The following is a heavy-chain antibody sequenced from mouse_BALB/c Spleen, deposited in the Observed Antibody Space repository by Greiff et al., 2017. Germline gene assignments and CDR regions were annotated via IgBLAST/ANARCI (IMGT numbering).Heavy chain of an antibody. CDR2: ISSGSSTI. V-gene: IGHV5-17*02. CDR1: GFTFSSFG. D-gene: IGHD2-1*01. CDR3: AREAPIYYGAAY. Sequence: EVKLVESGGGLVQPGGSRKLSCAASGFTFSSFGMHWVRQAPEKGLEWVAYISSGSSTIYYADTVKGRFTISRDNPKNTLFLQMTSLRSEDTAMYYCAREAPIYYGAAYWGQGTLVTVSA. J-gene: IGHJ3*01.